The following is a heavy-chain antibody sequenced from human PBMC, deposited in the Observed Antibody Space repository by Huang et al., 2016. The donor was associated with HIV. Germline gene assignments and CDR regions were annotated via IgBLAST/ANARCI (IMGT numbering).Heavy chain of an antibody. Sequence: QVQLQESGPGLVKPSETLSLTCTVSGGSISTYYWSWIRQSAGKGLEWIGRFYTSGNTNYKPSLRRRVTMSVDTSKNQFSLRLTSVTAADTAVYYCARENEFCGSTNCHHYYYGLDVWGQGTTVTVSS. V-gene: IGHV4-4*07. CDR3: ARENEFCGSTNCHHYYYGLDV. CDR1: GGSISTYY. CDR2: FYTSGNT. J-gene: IGHJ6*02. D-gene: IGHD2-2*01.